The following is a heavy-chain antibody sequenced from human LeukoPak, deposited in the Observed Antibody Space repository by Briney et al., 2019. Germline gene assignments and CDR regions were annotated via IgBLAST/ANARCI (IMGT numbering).Heavy chain of an antibody. CDR3: AREGYYGSGSPPSLYFDY. Sequence: HPATSLRLSCAASGFTFSNYGMHWVRQAPGKGLEWVAVTSSDLNVKLYADSVKGRFTISRDNSRSTLYLQMNSLRPEDTAIYYCAREGYYGSGSPPSLYFDYWGQGTLVTVSS. D-gene: IGHD3-10*01. V-gene: IGHV3-30*03. CDR1: GFTFSNYG. CDR2: TSSDLNVK. J-gene: IGHJ4*02.